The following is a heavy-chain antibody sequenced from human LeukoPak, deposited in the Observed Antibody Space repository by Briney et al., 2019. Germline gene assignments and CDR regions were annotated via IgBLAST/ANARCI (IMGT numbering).Heavy chain of an antibody. D-gene: IGHD3-3*01. CDR2: IRSKAYGGTT. J-gene: IGHJ6*03. CDR3: TRDDTIFGVVTTDYYYYYMDV. V-gene: IGHV3-49*04. CDR1: GFTFGDYA. Sequence: PGGSLRLSCTASGFTFGDYAMSWVRQAPGKGLEWVGFIRSKAYGGTTEYAASVKGRFTISRDDSKSIAYLQMNSLKTEGTAVYYCTRDDTIFGVVTTDYYYYYMDVWGKGTTVTVSS.